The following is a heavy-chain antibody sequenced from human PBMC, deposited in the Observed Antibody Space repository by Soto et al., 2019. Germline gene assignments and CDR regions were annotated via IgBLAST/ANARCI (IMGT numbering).Heavy chain of an antibody. J-gene: IGHJ4*02. V-gene: IGHV3-21*06. CDR1: GFTFTRYS. Sequence: PGGSLRLSCAASGFTFTRYSMNWVRQAPGKGLEWVSSISSTTNYIYYGDSMKGRFTISRDNGKNSLYLEIHSLRAEDTAVYYCARESEDLTPNFDYWGQGTLVTVSS. CDR2: ISSTTNYI. CDR3: ARESEDLTPNFDY.